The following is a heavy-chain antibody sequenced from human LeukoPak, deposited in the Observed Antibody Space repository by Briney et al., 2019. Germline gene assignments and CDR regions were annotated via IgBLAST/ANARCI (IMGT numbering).Heavy chain of an antibody. J-gene: IGHJ5*02. CDR1: GPSVTSGGFY. Sequence: SETLSLTCSVSGPSVTSGGFYWGWLRQPPGKGLQWLATVYYTGSTCYNPSLRSRVTISIDTSKNQFSLSLRSLIAADTAVYYCARHSGSGSLSRPFDPWGQGTLVTVSS. CDR3: ARHSGSGSLSRPFDP. CDR2: VYYTGST. D-gene: IGHD3-10*01. V-gene: IGHV4-39*01.